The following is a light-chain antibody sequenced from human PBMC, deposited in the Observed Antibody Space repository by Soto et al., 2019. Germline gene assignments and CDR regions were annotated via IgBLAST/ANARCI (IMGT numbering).Light chain of an antibody. Sequence: IVLTHAPASLSVSPGEIAALSFRASQSVSSSYLAWYQQKPGQAPRLLIYGASSRATGIPDRFSGSGSGTDFTLTISRLEPEDFAVYYCQQYGSSRTFGGGTKVDIK. CDR3: QQYGSSRT. J-gene: IGKJ4*01. V-gene: IGKV3-20*01. CDR2: GAS. CDR1: QSVSSSY.